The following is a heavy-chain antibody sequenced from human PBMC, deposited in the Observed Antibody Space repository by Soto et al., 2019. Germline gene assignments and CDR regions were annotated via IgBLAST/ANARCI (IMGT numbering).Heavy chain of an antibody. CDR3: ARGVALYYYYYGMDV. V-gene: IGHV3-30-3*01. CDR1: GFTFSSYA. Sequence: GGSLRLSCAASGFTFSSYAMHWVRQAPGKGLEWVAVISYDGSNKYYADSVKGRFTISRDNSKNTLYLQMNSLRAEDTAVYYCARGVALYYYYYGMDVWGQGTTVTVSS. J-gene: IGHJ6*02. CDR2: ISYDGSNK. D-gene: IGHD3-3*01.